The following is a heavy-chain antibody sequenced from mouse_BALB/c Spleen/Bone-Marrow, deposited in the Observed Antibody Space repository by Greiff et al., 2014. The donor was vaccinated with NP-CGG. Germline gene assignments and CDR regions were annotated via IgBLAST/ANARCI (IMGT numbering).Heavy chain of an antibody. CDR3: ARAAYYFDY. J-gene: IGHJ2*01. Sequence: VQLQQSGPELVKPGASVKISCKASGYSFTGYYMHWVKQSHVKSLEWIGRINPYNGATSYNQNFKDKASLTVDKSSSTAYMKLHSLTSEDSAVYYCARAAYYFDYWGQGTTLTVSS. V-gene: IGHV1-31*01. CDR2: INPYNGAT. D-gene: IGHD1-2*01. CDR1: GYSFTGYY.